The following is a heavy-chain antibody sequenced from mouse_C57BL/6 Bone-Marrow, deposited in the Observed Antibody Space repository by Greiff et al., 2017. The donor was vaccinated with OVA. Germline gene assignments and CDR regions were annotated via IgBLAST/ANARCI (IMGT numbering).Heavy chain of an antibody. CDR2: INPYNGDT. J-gene: IGHJ1*03. D-gene: IGHD1-1*01. CDR1: GYSFTGYF. Sequence: HLPPPCPSLANHRDSVKISCKASGYSFTGYFMNWVMQSHGKSLEWIGRINPYNGDTFYNQKFKGKATLTVDKSSSTAHMELRSLTSEDSAVYYCARSYWWYFDVWGTGTTVTVSS. CDR3: ARSYWWYFDV. V-gene: IGHV1-20*01.